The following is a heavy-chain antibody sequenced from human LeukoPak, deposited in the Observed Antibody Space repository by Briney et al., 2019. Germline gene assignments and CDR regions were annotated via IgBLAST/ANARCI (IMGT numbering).Heavy chain of an antibody. J-gene: IGHJ4*02. D-gene: IGHD6-19*01. V-gene: IGHV4-59*08. CDR2: IYYSGTT. CDR3: ARQLRGEAVAGHLQPFDY. Sequence: PSETLSLTCTVSGGSISSYYWGWIRQPPGKGLEWIGYIYYSGTTYYNPSLKSRVTISIDTSKNQFSLKLSSVTAADTAVYFCARQLRGEAVAGHLQPFDYWGQGTLVTVSS. CDR1: GGSISSYY.